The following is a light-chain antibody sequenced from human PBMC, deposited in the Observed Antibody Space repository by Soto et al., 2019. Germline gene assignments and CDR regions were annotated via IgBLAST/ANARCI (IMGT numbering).Light chain of an antibody. J-gene: IGKJ1*01. V-gene: IGKV3-20*01. CDR1: QSVSSSY. CDR2: GAS. CDR3: QQCGSSPET. Sequence: EIVLTQSPGTLSLSPGERATLSCRASQSVSSSYLAWYQQKPGQAPRLLIYGASSRATGIPDRFSGSGSGTDFTLTISRLEPEDFAVYYCQQCGSSPETFGQGTKVAIK.